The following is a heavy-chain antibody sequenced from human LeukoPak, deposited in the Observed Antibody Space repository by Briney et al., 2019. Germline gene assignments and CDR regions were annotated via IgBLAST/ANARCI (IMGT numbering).Heavy chain of an antibody. CDR3: TRVRMYSSGWFSLRVDAFDI. D-gene: IGHD6-19*01. V-gene: IGHV3-30-3*01. Sequence: PGGSLRLSCAASGFTFSSYAMHWVRQAPGKGLEWVAVISYDGSNKYYADSVKGRFTISRDNSKNTLYLQMDSLRTEDTAVYYCTRVRMYSSGWFSLRVDAFDIWGQGTMVTVSS. CDR1: GFTFSSYA. CDR2: ISYDGSNK. J-gene: IGHJ3*02.